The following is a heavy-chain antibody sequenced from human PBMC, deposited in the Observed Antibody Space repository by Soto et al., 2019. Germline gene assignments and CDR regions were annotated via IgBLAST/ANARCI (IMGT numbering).Heavy chain of an antibody. CDR1: GFTVSSYA. CDR3: AKGPQKYCSGGSCYPGPYYYGMDV. CDR2: ISGSGGST. D-gene: IGHD2-15*01. J-gene: IGHJ6*02. V-gene: IGHV3-23*01. Sequence: PGGSLRLSGAASGFTVSSYAMSWVRQAPGKGLEWVSAISGSGGSTYYADSVKGRFTISRDNSKNTLYLQMNSLRAEDTAVYYCAKGPQKYCSGGSCYPGPYYYGMDVWGQGTTVTVSS.